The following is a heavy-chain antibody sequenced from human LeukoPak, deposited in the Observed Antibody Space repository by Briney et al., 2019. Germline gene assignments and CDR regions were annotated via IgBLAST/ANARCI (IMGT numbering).Heavy chain of an antibody. V-gene: IGHV4-59*08. CDR2: IFSSGST. D-gene: IGHD1-1*01. Sequence: PSETLSLTCTVSGGSVNSYYWTWIRQPPGKGLEWIAYIFSSGSTNYNPSLKSRITMSVDTSKNQFSLKLSSVTAADTAVYYYAGTGTTRATNYWGQGTLVTVSS. CDR1: GGSVNSYY. J-gene: IGHJ4*02. CDR3: AGTGTTRATNY.